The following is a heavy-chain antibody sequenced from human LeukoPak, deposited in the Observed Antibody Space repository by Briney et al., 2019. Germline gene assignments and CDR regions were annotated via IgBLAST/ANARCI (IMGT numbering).Heavy chain of an antibody. CDR2: ISSSSSYI. CDR1: GFTFSSYA. CDR3: AKDKGEIVGATSDY. D-gene: IGHD1-26*01. V-gene: IGHV3-21*04. Sequence: GGSLRLACAASGFTFSSYAMSWVRQAPGEGLEWVSSISSSSSYIYYADSVKDRFTISRDNAKNSLYLQMNSLRAEDTAAYYCAKDKGEIVGATSDYWGQGTLVTVSS. J-gene: IGHJ4*02.